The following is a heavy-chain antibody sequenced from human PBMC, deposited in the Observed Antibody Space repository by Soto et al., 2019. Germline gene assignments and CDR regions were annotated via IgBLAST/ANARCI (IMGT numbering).Heavy chain of an antibody. Sequence: SETLSLTCAVSGGSISSGGYSWSWIRQPPGKGLEWIGYIYHSGSTYYNPSLKSRVTILLDTSKNQFSLRLSSVTAADTAVYYCARGRGGTYDAFDIWGQGTLVTVSS. CDR2: IYHSGST. CDR1: GGSISSGGYS. J-gene: IGHJ3*02. CDR3: ARGRGGTYDAFDI. V-gene: IGHV4-30-2*02. D-gene: IGHD1-26*01.